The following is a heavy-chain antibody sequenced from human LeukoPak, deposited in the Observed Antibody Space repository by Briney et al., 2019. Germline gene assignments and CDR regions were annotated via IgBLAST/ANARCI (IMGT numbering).Heavy chain of an antibody. V-gene: IGHV1-69*05. CDR1: GGTFSSYA. CDR2: IIPIFGTA. J-gene: IGHJ6*03. CDR3: ARSSIVVVPAAMSARTNYYYYYYMDV. Sequence: GASVKVSCKASGGTFSSYAISWVRQAPGQGLEWMGGIIPIFGTANYAQKFQGRVTITTDESTSTAYMELSSLRSEDTAVYYCARSSIVVVPAAMSARTNYYYYYYMDVWGKGTTVTVSS. D-gene: IGHD2-2*01.